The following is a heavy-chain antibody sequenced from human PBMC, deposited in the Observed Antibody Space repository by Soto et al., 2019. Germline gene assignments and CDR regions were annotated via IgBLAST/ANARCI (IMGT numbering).Heavy chain of an antibody. J-gene: IGHJ6*02. CDR3: AKERDCSGGSCPYYYGMDV. V-gene: IGHV3-23*01. CDR2: ISGSGGST. D-gene: IGHD2-15*01. CDR1: GFTFSSYA. Sequence: EVQLLESGGGLVQPGGSLRLSCAASGFTFSSYAMSWVRQAPGKGLEWVSAISGSGGSTYYADSVKGRFTISRDNSKNTLYLQMNSLRAEDTAVYYCAKERDCSGGSCPYYYGMDVWGQGTTVTVSS.